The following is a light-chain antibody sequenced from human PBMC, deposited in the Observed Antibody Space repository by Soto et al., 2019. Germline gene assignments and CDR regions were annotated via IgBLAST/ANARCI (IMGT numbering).Light chain of an antibody. V-gene: IGLV2-14*01. CDR2: VVT. CDR1: SSDVGRYNY. Sequence: QSVLTQPASVSGSPGQSITISCTGTSSDVGRYNYGSWYQQYPARAPKLIIYVVTNRPSGVSYRFSGSKSGNVASLTTSGLQAADEADYYCGSYTATDVRIFGTRTKVTVL. J-gene: IGLJ1*01. CDR3: GSYTATDVRI.